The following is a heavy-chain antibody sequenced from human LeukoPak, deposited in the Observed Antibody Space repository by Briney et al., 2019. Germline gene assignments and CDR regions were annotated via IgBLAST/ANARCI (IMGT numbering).Heavy chain of an antibody. D-gene: IGHD6-19*01. CDR3: AKGLKGLKFDY. CDR1: GLTFVDYA. Sequence: PGRSLRLSCAASGLTFVDYAMHWVRQAPGKGREWVSGISWNSGSIGYADSVKGRFTISRDNAKNCLYLQMNSLRAEDTALYYCAKGLKGLKFDYWGQGTLVTVSS. V-gene: IGHV3-9*01. J-gene: IGHJ4*02. CDR2: ISWNSGSI.